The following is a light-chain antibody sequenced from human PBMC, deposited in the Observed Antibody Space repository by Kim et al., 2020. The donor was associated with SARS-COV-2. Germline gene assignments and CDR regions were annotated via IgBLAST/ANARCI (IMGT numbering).Light chain of an antibody. Sequence: QSASVSASPGQSITISCTGTSSDVGGYNYVSWYQQHPGKAPKVMIYDVNKRPSGVSNRFSGSKSGNTASLTISGLQADDEADYYCSSYTSSSTRVFGGGTQLTVL. CDR2: DVN. V-gene: IGLV2-14*01. CDR1: SSDVGGYNY. J-gene: IGLJ3*02. CDR3: SSYTSSSTRV.